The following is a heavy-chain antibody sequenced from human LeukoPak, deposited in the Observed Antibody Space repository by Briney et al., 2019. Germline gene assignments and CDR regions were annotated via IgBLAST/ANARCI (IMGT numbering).Heavy chain of an antibody. V-gene: IGHV4-39*01. J-gene: IGHJ4*02. CDR3: VRLVGGDIDY. CDR1: GGSISSSSYY. D-gene: IGHD5-12*01. CDR2: IYYSGST. Sequence: SETLSLARTVSGGSISSSSYYWGWIRQPPGKGLEWIGSIYYSGSTYYNPSLKSRVSISVDTSKNQFSLMLSSVTPEDTAVYYCVRLVGGDIDYWGQGTLVTVSS.